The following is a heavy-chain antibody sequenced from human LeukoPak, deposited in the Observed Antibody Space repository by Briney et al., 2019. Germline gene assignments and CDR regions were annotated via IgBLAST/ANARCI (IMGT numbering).Heavy chain of an antibody. Sequence: GGSLRLSCAAAGFTFTSYWMHWVRQAPGKGLVCVSRISTEGSNVVYADAVKGRFTISRDNAKNSLYLQMNSLRAEDTAVYYCAKDHPRIAGAGTPILFDYWSQGTLVTVSS. J-gene: IGHJ4*02. CDR1: GFTFTSYW. D-gene: IGHD6-13*01. V-gene: IGHV3-74*01. CDR3: AKDHPRIAGAGTPILFDY. CDR2: ISTEGSNV.